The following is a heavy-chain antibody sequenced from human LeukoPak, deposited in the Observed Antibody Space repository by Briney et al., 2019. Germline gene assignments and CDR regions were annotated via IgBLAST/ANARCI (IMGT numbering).Heavy chain of an antibody. J-gene: IGHJ6*02. V-gene: IGHV3-48*03. CDR2: ISSGGSSI. D-gene: IGHD5-24*01. Sequence: GGSLRLSCAASGFTFNTYEMNWVRQAPGKGLEWVSYISSGGSSIYYADSVKGRFTISRDDAKNSLYLQMNSLRAEDTAVYYCARRQFYYYGMDVWGQGTTVTVSS. CDR1: GFTFNTYE. CDR3: ARRQFYYYGMDV.